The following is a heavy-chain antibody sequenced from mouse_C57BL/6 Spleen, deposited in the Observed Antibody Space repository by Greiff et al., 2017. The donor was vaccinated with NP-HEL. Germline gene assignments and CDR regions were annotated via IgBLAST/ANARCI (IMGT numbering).Heavy chain of an antibody. CDR3: ASGGKNAY. V-gene: IGHV1-69*01. CDR1: GYTFTSYW. J-gene: IGHJ3*01. CDR2: IDPSDSYT. D-gene: IGHD1-1*02. Sequence: QVQLQQSGAELVMPGASVKLSCKASGYTFTSYWMHWVKQRPGQGLEWIGEIDPSDSYTNYNQKFKGKSTLTVDKSSSTAYMQLSSLTSEDSAVYYCASGGKNAYWGQGTLVTVSA.